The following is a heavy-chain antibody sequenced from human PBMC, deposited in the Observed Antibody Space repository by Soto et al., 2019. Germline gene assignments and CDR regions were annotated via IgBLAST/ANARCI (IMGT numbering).Heavy chain of an antibody. CDR3: ARVGTKREYCSGGSCYGMDV. CDR1: GFTFSSYS. CDR2: ISSSSSYI. J-gene: IGHJ6*02. D-gene: IGHD2-15*01. Sequence: GGSLRLSCAASGFTFSSYSMIWVRQAPGKGLEWVSSISSSSSYIYYADSVKGRFTISRDNAKNSLYLQMNSLRAEDTAVYYCARVGTKREYCSGGSCYGMDVWGQGTTVTVSS. V-gene: IGHV3-21*01.